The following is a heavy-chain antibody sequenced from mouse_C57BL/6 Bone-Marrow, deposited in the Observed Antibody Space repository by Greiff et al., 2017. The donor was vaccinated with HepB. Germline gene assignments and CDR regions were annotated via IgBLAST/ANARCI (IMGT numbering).Heavy chain of an antibody. Sequence: EVHLVESGPGLVKPSQSLSLTCSVTGYSITSGYYWNWIRQFPGNKLEWMGYISYDGSNNYNPSLKNRISITRDTSKNQFFLKLNSVTTEDTATYYCARPAQATPFAYWGQGTLVTVSA. CDR2: ISYDGSN. CDR1: GYSITSGYY. CDR3: ARPAQATPFAY. J-gene: IGHJ3*01. D-gene: IGHD3-2*02. V-gene: IGHV3-6*01.